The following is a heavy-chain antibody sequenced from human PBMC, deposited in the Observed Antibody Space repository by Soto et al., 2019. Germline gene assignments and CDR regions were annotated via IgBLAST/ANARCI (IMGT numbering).Heavy chain of an antibody. CDR3: ARDRGPLVYYYYGMDV. Sequence: GASVKVSCKASGYTFTGYYMHWVRQAPGQGLEWMGWINPNSGGTNYSQKFQGRVTITRDTSASTAYMELSSLRSEDTAVYYCARDRGPLVYYYYGMDVWGQGTTVTVSS. CDR1: GYTFTGYY. CDR2: INPNSGGT. D-gene: IGHD3-10*01. J-gene: IGHJ6*02. V-gene: IGHV1-2*02.